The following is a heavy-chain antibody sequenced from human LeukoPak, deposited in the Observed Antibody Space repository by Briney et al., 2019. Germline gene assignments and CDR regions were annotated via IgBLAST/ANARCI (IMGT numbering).Heavy chain of an antibody. J-gene: IGHJ5*02. CDR3: ARGGAVAGHNWFDP. CDR1: GYTFINYD. Sequence: ASVKVSCKASGYTFINYDINWVRQATGQGLEWMGWMNPNIGNTGYAQKFQGRVTITRDTSTNAAYMELSGLTSEDTAVYYCARGGAVAGHNWFDPWGQGTLVTVSS. V-gene: IGHV1-8*03. D-gene: IGHD6-13*01. CDR2: MNPNIGNT.